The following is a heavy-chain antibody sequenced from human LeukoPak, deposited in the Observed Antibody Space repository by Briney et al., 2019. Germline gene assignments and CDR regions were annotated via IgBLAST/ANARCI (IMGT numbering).Heavy chain of an antibody. CDR2: INPNSGGT. D-gene: IGHD2-2*01. Sequence: ASVKVSCKASGYTFTGYYMHWVRQAPGQGLEWMGWINPNSGGTNYAQKFQGRVTMTRDTSISTAYMELSRLRSDDTAVYYCARGGIVVPAAINNWFDPWGQGTLVTVSS. V-gene: IGHV1-2*02. CDR1: GYTFTGYY. J-gene: IGHJ5*02. CDR3: ARGGIVVPAAINNWFDP.